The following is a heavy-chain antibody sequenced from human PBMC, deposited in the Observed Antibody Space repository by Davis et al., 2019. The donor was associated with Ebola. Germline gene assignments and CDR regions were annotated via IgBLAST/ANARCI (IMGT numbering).Heavy chain of an antibody. V-gene: IGHV3-33*08. CDR2: IWYDGSNK. CDR1: GFTFSSYG. CDR3: ARVRCSGGSCYYYYGMDV. Sequence: GGSLRLSCAASGFTFSSYGMHWVRQAPGKGLEWVAVIWYDGSNKYYADSVKDRFTISRDNSKNTLYLQMNSLRAEDTAVYYCARVRCSGGSCYYYYGMDVWGQGTTVTVSS. J-gene: IGHJ6*02. D-gene: IGHD2-15*01.